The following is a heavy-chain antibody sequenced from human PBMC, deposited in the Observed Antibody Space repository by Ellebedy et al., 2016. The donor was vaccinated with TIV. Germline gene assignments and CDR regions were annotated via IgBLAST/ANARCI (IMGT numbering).Heavy chain of an antibody. Sequence: GESLKISCAASGFTFSNYGMHWVRQAPGKGLEWVATIWYDGSKKYYADSLEGRFTLSRDNSKNTLYLQVNSLRPEDTGVYYCAKRGSGSPYNMDVWGQGTTVTVSS. J-gene: IGHJ6*02. CDR3: AKRGSGSPYNMDV. V-gene: IGHV3-30*02. D-gene: IGHD1-26*01. CDR2: IWYDGSKK. CDR1: GFTFSNYG.